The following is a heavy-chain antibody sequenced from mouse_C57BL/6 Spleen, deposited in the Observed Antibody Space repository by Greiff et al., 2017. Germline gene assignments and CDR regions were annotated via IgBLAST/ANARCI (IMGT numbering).Heavy chain of an antibody. J-gene: IGHJ3*01. V-gene: IGHV1-5*01. Sequence: EVQLQQSGTVLARPGASVKMSCKTSGYTFTSYWMHWVKQRPGQGLEWIGAIYPGNSDTSYNQTFKGKAKLTAVTSASIAYMELSSLTNEDSAVYCCTRSRGRSWFAYWGQGTLVTVSA. CDR3: TRSRGRSWFAY. CDR2: IYPGNSDT. CDR1: GYTFTSYW.